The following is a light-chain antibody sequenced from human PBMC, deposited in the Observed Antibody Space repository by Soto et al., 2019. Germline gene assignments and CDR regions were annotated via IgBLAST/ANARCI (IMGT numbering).Light chain of an antibody. J-gene: IGKJ3*01. CDR2: GAS. Sequence: ESVLTQSPGTLSMSPGERATLSCRASQSVSSSYSAWYQQKPGQAPRLLIYGASSRATGIPDRVSGSGSGTDFTLTSRRLEPEDFAVYYWQQYGSSPFPFGPGTKVDIK. V-gene: IGKV3-20*01. CDR3: QQYGSSPFP. CDR1: QSVSSSY.